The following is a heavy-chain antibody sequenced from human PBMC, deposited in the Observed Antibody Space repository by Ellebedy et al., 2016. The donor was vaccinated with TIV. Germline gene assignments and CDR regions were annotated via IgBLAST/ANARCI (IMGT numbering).Heavy chain of an antibody. CDR1: GGSFSNYA. CDR2: IIPIFGAA. CDR3: ATSSRPSRIVVANAFDY. V-gene: IGHV1-69*13. Sequence: AASVKVSCKASGGSFSNYAFSWVRHTPGQGLEWMGGIIPIFGAASYAQKFQDRVTITADESTRTVYIELSRLRSVDTAIFYCATSSRPSRIVVANAFDYWGQGTLVTVSS. J-gene: IGHJ4*02. D-gene: IGHD3-22*01.